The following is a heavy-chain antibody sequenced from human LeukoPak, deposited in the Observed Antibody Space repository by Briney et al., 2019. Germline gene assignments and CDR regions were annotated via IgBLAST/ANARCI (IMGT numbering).Heavy chain of an antibody. CDR3: ARVGTIFVVDIVSLGAEFEF. Sequence: GGSLRLSCGASGLTFSTYAMHWVRQAPGKGLECVSVISYDGTKKEYADSVKGRFTIYRDNSNDTLYLQMNSLRPEDTALDYCARVGTIFVVDIVSLGAEFEFWGQGTLVTVSS. CDR2: ISYDGTKK. CDR1: GLTFSTYA. J-gene: IGHJ4*02. D-gene: IGHD3-3*02. V-gene: IGHV3-30*03.